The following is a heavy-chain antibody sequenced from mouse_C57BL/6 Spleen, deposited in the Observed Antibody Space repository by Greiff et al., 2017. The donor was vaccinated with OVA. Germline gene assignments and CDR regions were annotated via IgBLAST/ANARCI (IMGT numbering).Heavy chain of an antibody. J-gene: IGHJ4*01. V-gene: IGHV5-17*01. D-gene: IGHD1-1*01. CDR3: ARPKDYYGYAMDY. CDR2: ISSGSSTI. CDR1: GFTFSDYG. Sequence: DVKLVESGGGLVKPGGSLKLSCAASGFTFSDYGMHWVRQAPEKGLEWVAYISSGSSTIYYADTVKGRFTISRDNAKNTLFLQMTSLRSEDTAMYYCARPKDYYGYAMDYWGQGTSVTVSS.